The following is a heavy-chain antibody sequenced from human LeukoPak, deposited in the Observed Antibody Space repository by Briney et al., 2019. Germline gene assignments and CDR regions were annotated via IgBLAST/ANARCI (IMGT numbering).Heavy chain of an antibody. Sequence: SETLSLTCAVYGGSFSGYYWSWIRQPPGKGLEWIGEINHSGSTNYNPSLKSRVTISVDTSKNQFSLKLSSVTAADTAVYYCARDHIAAHYYYGMDVWGQGTTVTVSS. CDR2: INHSGST. D-gene: IGHD6-13*01. J-gene: IGHJ6*02. V-gene: IGHV4-34*01. CDR1: GGSFSGYY. CDR3: ARDHIAAHYYYGMDV.